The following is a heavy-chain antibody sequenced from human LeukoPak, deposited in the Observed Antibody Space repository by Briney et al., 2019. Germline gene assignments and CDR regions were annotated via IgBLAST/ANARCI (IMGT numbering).Heavy chain of an antibody. CDR3: ARDRGDSRTDV. CDR2: ISGYNGNT. V-gene: IGHV1-18*01. Sequence: ASVKVSCKASGYSFISYGISWVRQAPGQGLEWMGWISGYNGNTNYAQKFQGRVTMTTDTSTSTAYMDLRSLRSDNTAVYYCARDRGDSRTDVWGQGTTVIVSS. J-gene: IGHJ6*02. CDR1: GYSFISYG. D-gene: IGHD3-10*01.